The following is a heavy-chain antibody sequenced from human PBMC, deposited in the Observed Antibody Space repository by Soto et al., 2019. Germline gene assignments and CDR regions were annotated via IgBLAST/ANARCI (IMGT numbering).Heavy chain of an antibody. D-gene: IGHD3-16*01. Sequence: GGSLILSCAASGFTFSDYHMSWIRQAPGKGLEWVSYISSSSSYTNYADSVKGRFTISRDNAKNSLYLQMNSLRAEDTAVYYCASGPDGGIRPFDYWGQGTLVTVSS. CDR1: GFTFSDYH. V-gene: IGHV3-11*06. J-gene: IGHJ4*02. CDR3: ASGPDGGIRPFDY. CDR2: ISSSSSYT.